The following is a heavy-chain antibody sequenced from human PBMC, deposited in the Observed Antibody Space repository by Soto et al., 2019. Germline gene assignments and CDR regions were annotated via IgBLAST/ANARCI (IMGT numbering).Heavy chain of an antibody. J-gene: IGHJ5*02. Sequence: KPSETLSLTCTFSGSSIIGYYWTWIRQSPERGLEWVGYIHYSGSANHNPSLNSRLTMSVDMSKSQFSMKRASVTAADTAVYYCARGVGGSGLNWFDPWGQGTLVTVSS. V-gene: IGHV4-59*12. CDR2: IHYSGSA. CDR3: ARGVGGSGLNWFDP. D-gene: IGHD6-19*01. CDR1: GSSIIGYY.